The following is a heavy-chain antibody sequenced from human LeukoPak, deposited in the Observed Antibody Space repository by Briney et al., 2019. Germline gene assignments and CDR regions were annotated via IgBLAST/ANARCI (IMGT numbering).Heavy chain of an antibody. J-gene: IGHJ5*02. CDR3: AGYLANHFDP. D-gene: IGHD1-14*01. CDR1: GGSISSSHDY. V-gene: IGHV4-39*02. CDR2: LDYSGST. Sequence: SETLSLTCTVSGGSISSSHDYWAWIRQSPGKGLEWIGTLDYSGSTYYNPSLKSRVTVSVDTSKNHFSLKLSSVTAADTAVYYCAGYLANHFDPWGQGTLVTVSS.